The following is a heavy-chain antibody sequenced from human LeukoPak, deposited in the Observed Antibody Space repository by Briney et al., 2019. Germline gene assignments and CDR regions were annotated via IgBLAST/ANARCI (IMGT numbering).Heavy chain of an antibody. J-gene: IGHJ4*02. CDR3: AKEPKTYYYGSGSYFDY. CDR2: ISYDGSNK. CDR1: GFTFSSYG. V-gene: IGHV3-30*18. D-gene: IGHD3-10*01. Sequence: GGSLRLSCAASGFTFSSYGMHWVRQAPGKGLEWVAVISYDGSNKYYADSVKGRFTISRDNSKNTLYLQMNSLRAEDTAVYYCAKEPKTYYYGSGSYFDYWGQGTLVTVSS.